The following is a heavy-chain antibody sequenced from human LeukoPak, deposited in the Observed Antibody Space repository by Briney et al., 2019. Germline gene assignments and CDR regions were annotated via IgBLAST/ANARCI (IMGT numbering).Heavy chain of an antibody. V-gene: IGHV4-4*02. CDR2: IYHSGST. CDR3: ARDTAVGATRGAFDI. D-gene: IGHD1-26*01. Sequence: PSGTLSLTCAVSGGSISSSNWWSWVRQPPGKGLEWIGEIYHSGSTNYNPSLKSRVTISVDKSKNQFSLKLSSVTAADTAVYYCARDTAVGATRGAFDIWGQGTMVTVSS. CDR1: GGSISSSNW. J-gene: IGHJ3*02.